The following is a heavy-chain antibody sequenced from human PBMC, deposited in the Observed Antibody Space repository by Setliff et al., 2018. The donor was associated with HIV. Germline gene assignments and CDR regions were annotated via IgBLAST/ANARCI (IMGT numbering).Heavy chain of an antibody. J-gene: IGHJ6*02. CDR3: ARVPNQELYFYGMDV. CDR1: GGTLSNYA. D-gene: IGHD1-7*01. CDR2: IIPIFGSI. Sequence: SVKVSCKASGGTLSNYAISWVRQAPGQGLEWMGGIIPIFGSINYAQKFQGRVTITTDESTSTAYMELSSLRSEDTAVYYCARVPNQELYFYGMDVWGQGTTVTV. V-gene: IGHV1-69*05.